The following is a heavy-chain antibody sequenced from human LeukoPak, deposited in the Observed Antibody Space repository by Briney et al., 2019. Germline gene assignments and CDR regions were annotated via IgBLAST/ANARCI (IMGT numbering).Heavy chain of an antibody. CDR1: GGSISSYY. Sequence: SETLSLTCTVSGGSISSYYWSWIRQPPGKGLEWIGYIYYSGSTNYNPSLKSRVTISVDTSKNQFSLRLSSVTAADTAVYYCARVTGYVMEDYFTTGAREPWSPSPQ. V-gene: IGHV4-59*01. J-gene: IGHJ4*02. CDR3: ARVTGYVMEDYFTT. D-gene: IGHD6-13*01. CDR2: IYYSGST.